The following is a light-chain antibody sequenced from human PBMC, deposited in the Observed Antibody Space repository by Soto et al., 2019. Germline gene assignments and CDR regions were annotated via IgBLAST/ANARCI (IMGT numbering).Light chain of an antibody. Sequence: QSVLTQPPSASGTPGQRVTISCSGSSSNIGSNYVYWYQQLPGTAPKLLIYRNNQRPSGVPDRFSGSKSGTSASLAISGLRSKDEADYYCAAWDDSLSGLVVFGGGPQLTVL. J-gene: IGLJ2*01. CDR1: SSNIGSNY. V-gene: IGLV1-47*01. CDR3: AAWDDSLSGLVV. CDR2: RNN.